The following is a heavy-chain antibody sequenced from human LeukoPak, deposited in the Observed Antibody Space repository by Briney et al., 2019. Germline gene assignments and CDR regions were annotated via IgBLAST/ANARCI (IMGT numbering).Heavy chain of an antibody. V-gene: IGHV4-59*01. D-gene: IGHD1-26*01. J-gene: IGHJ4*02. CDR2: IYYSGST. CDR1: GGFISSYY. CDR3: ARGGGGSFHFDY. Sequence: SETLSLTCTVSGGFISSYYWSWIRQPPGKGLEWIGYIYYSGSTNYNPSLKSRVTISVDTSKNQFSLKLSSVTAADTAVYYCARGGGGSFHFDYWGQGTLVTVSS.